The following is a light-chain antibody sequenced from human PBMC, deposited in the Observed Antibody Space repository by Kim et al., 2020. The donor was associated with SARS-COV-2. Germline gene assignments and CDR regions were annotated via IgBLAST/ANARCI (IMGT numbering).Light chain of an antibody. CDR1: DIGIKW. Sequence: NTAGMPWVAFDIGIKWGQCYQHRPGQAPLMVISYASDRPSGMPKRFAGSNSGNTAILINTRVEAGDEADYYGQVWDATTGDFYVLGTGTKVTVL. J-gene: IGLJ1*01. V-gene: IGLV3-21*04. CDR2: YAS. CDR3: QVWDATTGDFYV.